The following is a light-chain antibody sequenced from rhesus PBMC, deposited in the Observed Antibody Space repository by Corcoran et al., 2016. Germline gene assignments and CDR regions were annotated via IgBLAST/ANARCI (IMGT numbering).Light chain of an antibody. CDR3: LQGYSTPFT. V-gene: IGKV1-36*02. CDR1: QGMSDY. CDR2: AAT. J-gene: IGKJ3*01. Sequence: DIQMTQSPSSLSASVGDRVTITCRASQGMSDYLSWYQQKPGKAHKRPNYAATILESGVPPRFSGRGSMTEFTLTINSRQPEDFAAYYGLQGYSTPFTFGPGTKLDIK.